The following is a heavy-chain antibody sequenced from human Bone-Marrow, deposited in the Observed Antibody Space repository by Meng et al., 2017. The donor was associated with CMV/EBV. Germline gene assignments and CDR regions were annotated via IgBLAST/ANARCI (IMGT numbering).Heavy chain of an antibody. J-gene: IGHJ4*02. CDR1: GGSISSYY. D-gene: IGHD5-24*01. V-gene: IGHV4-59*01. CDR3: AREEMATGVIDY. CDR2: IYYTGST. Sequence: SETLSLTCTVSGGSISSYYWSWIRQPPGKRLEWIGHIYYTGSTNYNPSLKSRLTMSVDTSKSNFSLKLSSVNAADTAVYYGAREEMATGVIDYWGQGTLVTVSS.